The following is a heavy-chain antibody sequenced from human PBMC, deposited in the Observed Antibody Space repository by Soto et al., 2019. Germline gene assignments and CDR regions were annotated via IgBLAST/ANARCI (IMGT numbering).Heavy chain of an antibody. J-gene: IGHJ6*02. CDR3: AGYCSGGSCYEIGYYYYGMDV. V-gene: IGHV1-69*13. CDR2: IIPIFGTA. CDR1: GGTFSSYA. D-gene: IGHD2-15*01. Sequence: ASVKVSCKASGGTFSSYAISWVRQAPGQGLEWMGGIIPIFGTANYAQKFQGRVTITADESTSTAYMELSSLRSEDTAVYYCAGYCSGGSCYEIGYYYYGMDVWGQGTTVTVSS.